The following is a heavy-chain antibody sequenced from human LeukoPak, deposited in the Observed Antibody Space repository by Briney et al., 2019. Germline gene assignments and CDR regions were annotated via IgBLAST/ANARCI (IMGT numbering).Heavy chain of an antibody. D-gene: IGHD3-3*01. J-gene: IGHJ4*02. CDR2: ISSSSSYI. CDR1: GFTFSSYS. Sequence: GGSLRLSCAASGFTFSSYSMNWVRQASGKGLEWVSSISSSSSYIYYADSVKGRFTISRDNAKNSLYLQMNSLRAEDTAVYYCARDHYDFWSGPSHWGQGTLVTVSS. V-gene: IGHV3-21*01. CDR3: ARDHYDFWSGPSH.